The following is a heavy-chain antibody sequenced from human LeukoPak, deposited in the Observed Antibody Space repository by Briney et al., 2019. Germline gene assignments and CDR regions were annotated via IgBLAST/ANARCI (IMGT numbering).Heavy chain of an antibody. CDR2: IKTDGSEK. J-gene: IGHJ5*02. CDR1: GFTFSSYW. D-gene: IGHD3-9*01. V-gene: IGHV3-7*03. CDR3: ARDSTGYFP. Sequence: GGSLRLSCEASGFTFSSYWMSWVRQAPGKGLEWVANIKTDGSEKYYVDSVKGRFTISRDNAKNSLYLQMNSLRAEDTAVYYCARDSTGYFPWGQGTLVIVSS.